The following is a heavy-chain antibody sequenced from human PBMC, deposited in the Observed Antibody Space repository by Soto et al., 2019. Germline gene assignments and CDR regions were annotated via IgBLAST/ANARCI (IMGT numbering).Heavy chain of an antibody. CDR3: GRVVEGATRHTDPDS. CDR2: VYYNGGA. Sequence: SETLSLTCTVSGVSIHNSHSFWAWIRQPPGKGLQFIASVYYNGGAHYNSSLKSRVTISVDTANNQVSLRMRSLTAADTAFYYCGRVVEGATRHTDPDSWGQGILVTSPQ. D-gene: IGHD2-21*01. J-gene: IGHJ5*01. CDR1: GVSIHNSHSF. V-gene: IGHV4-39*01.